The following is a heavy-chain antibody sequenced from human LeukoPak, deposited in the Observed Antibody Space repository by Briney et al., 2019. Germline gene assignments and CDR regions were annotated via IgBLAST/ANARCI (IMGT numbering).Heavy chain of an antibody. Sequence: RGSLRLSCAASGFTFSSYWMSWVRQAPGKGLEWVANIKQDGSEKYYVDSVKGRFTISRDNAKNSLYLQMNSLRAEDTAVYYCARDGYYGSGSCVYYYGMDVWGQGTTVTVSS. D-gene: IGHD3-10*01. V-gene: IGHV3-7*01. CDR3: ARDGYYGSGSCVYYYGMDV. J-gene: IGHJ6*02. CDR2: IKQDGSEK. CDR1: GFTFSSYW.